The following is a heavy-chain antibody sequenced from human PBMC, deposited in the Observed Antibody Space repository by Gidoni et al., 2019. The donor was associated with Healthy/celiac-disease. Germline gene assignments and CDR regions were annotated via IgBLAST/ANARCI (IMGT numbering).Heavy chain of an antibody. D-gene: IGHD2-21*02. V-gene: IGHV3-21*01. CDR2: ISSSSSYI. CDR1: GFTFSSYS. CDR3: ARTIVVVTATYGMDV. J-gene: IGHJ6*02. Sequence: EVQLVESGGGLVKPGGSLRLSCAASGFTFSSYSMNWVRQAPGKGLEWVSSISSSSSYIYYADSVKGRFTISRDNAKNSLYLQMISLRAEDTAVYYCARTIVVVTATYGMDVWGQGTTVTVSS.